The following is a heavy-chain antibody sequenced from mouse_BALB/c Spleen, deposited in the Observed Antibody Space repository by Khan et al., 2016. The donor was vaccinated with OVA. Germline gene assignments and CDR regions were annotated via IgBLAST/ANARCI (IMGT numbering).Heavy chain of an antibody. CDR3: TRLAYYYDSEGFAY. V-gene: IGHV5-6*01. D-gene: IGHD1-1*01. CDR2: VSTGGSYT. J-gene: IGHJ3*01. CDR1: GFTFSTYG. Sequence: EVELVESGGDLVKPGGSLKLSCAASGFTFSTYGMSWVRQALDKRLVWVATVSTGGSYTYYPDSVKGRFTISRDNAKNTLYLQMSGLRSEDTAMFYGTRLAYYYDSEGFAYWGQGTLVTVSA.